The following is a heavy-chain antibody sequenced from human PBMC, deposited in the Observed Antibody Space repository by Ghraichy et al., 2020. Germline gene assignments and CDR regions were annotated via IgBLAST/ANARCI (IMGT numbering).Heavy chain of an antibody. Sequence: SETLSLTCSVSGGSISSRSYYWGWIRQPPGKGLEWIGSIYYSGSTYYNPSLKSRVTISVDTSKNEFSLKLSSVTAADTAVYYCASGSYYYMDVWGKGTTVTVSS. V-gene: IGHV4-39*01. CDR1: GGSISSRSYY. CDR3: ASGSYYYMDV. CDR2: IYYSGST. J-gene: IGHJ6*03. D-gene: IGHD1-26*01.